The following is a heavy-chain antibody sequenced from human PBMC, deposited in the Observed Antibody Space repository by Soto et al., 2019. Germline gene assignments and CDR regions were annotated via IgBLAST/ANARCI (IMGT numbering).Heavy chain of an antibody. V-gene: IGHV3-21*01. D-gene: IGHD5-18*01. J-gene: IGHJ4*02. CDR1: GFTFSSYS. Sequence: PGGSLRLSCAASGFTFSSYSMNWVRQAPGKGLEWVSSISSSSSYIYYADSVKGRFTISRDNAKNSLYLQMNSLRAEDTAVYYCARSVDTAMVPHKVYYFDYWGQGTLVTVSS. CDR3: ARSVDTAMVPHKVYYFDY. CDR2: ISSSSSYI.